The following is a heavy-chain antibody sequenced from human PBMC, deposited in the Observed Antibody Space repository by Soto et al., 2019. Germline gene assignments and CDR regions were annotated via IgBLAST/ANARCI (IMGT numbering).Heavy chain of an antibody. D-gene: IGHD6-13*01. CDR3: ARERSAAGTGWFDP. J-gene: IGHJ5*02. CDR1: GYTFTSYD. Sequence: QVQLVQSGAEVKKPGASVKVSCKASGYTFTSYDINWVRQATGQGLEWMGWMNPNSGNTGYAQKFQGRVTMTRNTSMSTAYMDMRSLRSEDTAVYYCARERSAAGTGWFDPWGQGTLVTVSS. V-gene: IGHV1-8*01. CDR2: MNPNSGNT.